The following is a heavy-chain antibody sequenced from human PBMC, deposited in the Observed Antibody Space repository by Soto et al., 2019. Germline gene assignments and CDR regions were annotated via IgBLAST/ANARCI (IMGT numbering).Heavy chain of an antibody. V-gene: IGHV3-21*01. D-gene: IGHD3-9*01. Sequence: EVQLVESGGGLVKPGGSLRLSCAASGFTFSSYSMNWVRQAPGKGLEWVSSISSSSSYIYYADSVKGRFTISRDNAKNSLYLQMNSLRAEDTAVYYCASGGIVVVPAAKLDDILTGYYKDYWGQGTLVTVSS. CDR2: ISSSSSYI. CDR1: GFTFSSYS. CDR3: ASGGIVVVPAAKLDDILTGYYKDY. J-gene: IGHJ4*02.